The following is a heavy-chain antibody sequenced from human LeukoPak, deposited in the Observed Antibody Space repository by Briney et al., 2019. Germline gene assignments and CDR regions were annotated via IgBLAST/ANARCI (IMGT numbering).Heavy chain of an antibody. CDR1: GFTLGDYA. V-gene: IGHV3-49*03. CDR3: TRDHGYSGYEPSWYGMGV. Sequence: GGSLRLSCTASGFTLGDYAVSWFRQAPGKGLEWVSFIRSKRYGETKEYAASVKGRFTVSRDDSKNIAYLQMNSLKTDDTAVYYCTRDHGYSGYEPSWYGMGVWGQGTTVTVSS. J-gene: IGHJ6*02. CDR2: IRSKRYGETK. D-gene: IGHD5-12*01.